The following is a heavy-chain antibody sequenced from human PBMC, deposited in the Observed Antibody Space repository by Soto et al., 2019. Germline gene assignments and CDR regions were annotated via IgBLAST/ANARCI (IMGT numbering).Heavy chain of an antibody. CDR2: ISSSSSYI. J-gene: IGHJ6*03. CDR3: ARSFTIFGVVSLDYYYYMDV. D-gene: IGHD3-3*01. V-gene: IGHV3-21*01. CDR1: GFTFSSYS. Sequence: ESGGGLVKPGGSLRLSCAASGFTFSSYSMNWVRQAPGKGLEWVSSISSSSSYIYYADSVKGRFTISRDNAKNSLYLQMNSLRAEDTAVYYCARSFTIFGVVSLDYYYYMDVWGKGTTVTVSS.